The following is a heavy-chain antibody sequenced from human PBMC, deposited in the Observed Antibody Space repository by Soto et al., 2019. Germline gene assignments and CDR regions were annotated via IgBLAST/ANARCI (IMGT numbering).Heavy chain of an antibody. V-gene: IGHV2-5*02. Sequence: QITLKESGPTLVKPTQTLTLTCTFSGFSLNNSGVGVGWIRQPPGKALEWLALIFWDDEKRYRPSLRSRLTIPKDTSNNQVVLTMNNMDPVDTARYYCAHKPSVYGSGNYVGFHFDSWGQGTLVTVSS. CDR3: AHKPSVYGSGNYVGFHFDS. CDR1: GFSLNNSGVG. D-gene: IGHD3-10*01. J-gene: IGHJ4*02. CDR2: IFWDDEK.